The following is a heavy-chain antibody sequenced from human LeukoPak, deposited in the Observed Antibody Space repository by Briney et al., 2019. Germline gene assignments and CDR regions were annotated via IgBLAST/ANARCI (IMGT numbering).Heavy chain of an antibody. CDR1: GGTFSSYA. V-gene: IGHV1-69*05. CDR3: ARARRYGDYSLTG. D-gene: IGHD4-17*01. J-gene: IGHJ4*02. Sequence: SVKVSCKASGGTFSSYAISWVRQAPGQGLEWMGGIIPIFGTANYAQRFQGRVTITTDESTSTAYMELSSLRSEDTAVYYCARARRYGDYSLTGWGPRTLVTVSS. CDR2: IIPIFGTA.